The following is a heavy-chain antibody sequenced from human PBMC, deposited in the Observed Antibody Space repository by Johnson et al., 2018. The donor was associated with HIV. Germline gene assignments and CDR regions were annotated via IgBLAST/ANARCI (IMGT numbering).Heavy chain of an antibody. CDR3: AKDMAVYDYVWEGAFDI. J-gene: IGHJ3*02. D-gene: IGHD3-16*01. CDR2: ISWNSGNI. V-gene: IGHV3-9*01. CDR1: GFTFDDYA. Sequence: VQLVESGGGLVQPGRSLRLSCAASGFTFDDYAMHWVRQAPGKGLEWVSGISWNSGNIGSADSVTGGFTIPRDNAKNSLDLQMNSLRAEDTALYYCAKDMAVYDYVWEGAFDIWGQGTMVTVSS.